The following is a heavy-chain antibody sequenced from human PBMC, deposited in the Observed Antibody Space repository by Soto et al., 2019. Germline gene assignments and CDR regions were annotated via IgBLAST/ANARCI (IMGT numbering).Heavy chain of an antibody. CDR3: ARDLYDSSGYYYEWFDP. V-gene: IGHV1-69*13. D-gene: IGHD3-22*01. Sequence: SVKVSCKASGGTFSSYAISWVRQAPGQGLEWMGGIIPIFGTANYAQKFQGRVTITADESTSTAYMELSSLRSEDTAVYYCARDLYDSSGYYYEWFDPWGQGTLVTVSS. J-gene: IGHJ5*02. CDR2: IIPIFGTA. CDR1: GGTFSSYA.